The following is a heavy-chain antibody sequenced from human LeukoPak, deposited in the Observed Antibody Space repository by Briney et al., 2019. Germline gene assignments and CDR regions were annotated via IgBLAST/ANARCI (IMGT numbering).Heavy chain of an antibody. CDR1: GGSIRSYY. J-gene: IGHJ3*02. Sequence: SETLSLTCTVSGGSIRSYYWSWIRQPPGKGLEWIGYIYYSGSTNYNPSLKSRVSISVDTSKNQFSLKLRSVTAADTAVYYCARGGSGISNAFDIWGQGTMVTVSS. CDR2: IYYSGST. CDR3: ARGGSGISNAFDI. V-gene: IGHV4-59*01. D-gene: IGHD3-10*01.